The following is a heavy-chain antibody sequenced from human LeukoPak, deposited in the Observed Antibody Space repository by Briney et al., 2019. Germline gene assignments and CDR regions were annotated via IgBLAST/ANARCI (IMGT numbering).Heavy chain of an antibody. V-gene: IGHV4-59*01. J-gene: IGHJ5*02. Sequence: SETLSLTCTVSGGSISSYYWSWIRQPPGKGLEWIGYIYYSGSTNYNPSLKSRATIPVDTSKSQFSLKLSSVTAADTAIYYCARGGYYGSGNDFRFDPWGQGTLVTVSS. CDR2: IYYSGST. CDR1: GGSISSYY. D-gene: IGHD3-10*01. CDR3: ARGGYYGSGNDFRFDP.